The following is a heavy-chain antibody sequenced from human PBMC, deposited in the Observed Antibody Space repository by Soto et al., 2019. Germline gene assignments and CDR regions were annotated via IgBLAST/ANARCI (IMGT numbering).Heavy chain of an antibody. CDR1: GYTFTSYY. D-gene: IGHD5-18*01. CDR2: INPSGGST. Sequence: ASVKVSCKASGYTFTSYYMHWVRQAPGQGLEWMGIINPSGGSTSYAQKFQGRVTMTRDTSTSTVYMELSSLRSEDAEVNYFATSTCVYSYGPPPYYYGMDVWGQGTTVTVSS. V-gene: IGHV1-46*01. CDR3: ATSTCVYSYGPPPYYYGMDV. J-gene: IGHJ6*02.